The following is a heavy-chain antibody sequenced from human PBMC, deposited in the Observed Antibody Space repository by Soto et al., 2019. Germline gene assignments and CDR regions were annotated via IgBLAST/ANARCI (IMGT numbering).Heavy chain of an antibody. D-gene: IGHD3-9*01. CDR3: ARRRPTGYYNY. CDR1: GFPFSDYY. CDR2: IGSSSSYT. V-gene: IGHV3-11*05. Sequence: QVQLVESGGDLVKPGGSLRLSCAASGFPFSDYYMSCIRQAPGKGLEWVSSIGSSSSYTNYADSVKGRFTISRDNAKNSLYLQMNGLRAEDTAVYYCARRRPTGYYNYWGQGTLVTVSA. J-gene: IGHJ4*02.